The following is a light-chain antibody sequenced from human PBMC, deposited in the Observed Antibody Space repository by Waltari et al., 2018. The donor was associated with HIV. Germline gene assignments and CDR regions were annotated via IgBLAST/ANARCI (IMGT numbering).Light chain of an antibody. CDR3: QAWDANHAV. CDR1: KLADKF. V-gene: IGLV3-1*01. Sequence: TQPPSVSISSGQTASIPCSGEKLADKFPCWYQQKPGQPPILLVYQGSRRPSGIPDRFSASKSANTATLTIRGAQPLDEAVSFCQAWDANHAVFGGGTALTVL. J-gene: IGLJ2*01. CDR2: QGS.